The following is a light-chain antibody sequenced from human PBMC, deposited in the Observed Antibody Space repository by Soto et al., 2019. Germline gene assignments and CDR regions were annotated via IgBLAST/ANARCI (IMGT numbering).Light chain of an antibody. CDR1: SSDVGSYNL. CDR3: CSYAGSSNVV. V-gene: IGLV2-23*02. CDR2: DVS. Sequence: QSALTQPASVSGSPGQSITISCTGTSSDVGSYNLVSWYQQRPGKAPKLMIYDVSQRPSGVSNRFSASKSGNTASLTISGLQAEDEADYYCCSYAGSSNVVFGGGTKLTVL. J-gene: IGLJ2*01.